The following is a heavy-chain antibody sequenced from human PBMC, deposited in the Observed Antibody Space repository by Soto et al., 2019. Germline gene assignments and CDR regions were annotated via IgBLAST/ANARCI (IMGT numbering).Heavy chain of an antibody. CDR1: GGSISNYY. D-gene: IGHD3-22*01. V-gene: IGHV4-59*01. CDR3: ARSVPHYDSNGYREYVTH. CDR2: IYYSGST. Sequence: PSETLSLTCTVSGGSISNYYWSWIRQSPGKGLEWIGYIYYSGSTNYNPSLKSRVTISIDTSKNQFSLILNSVTAADTAVYYCARSVPHYDSNGYREYVTHWGQGTLVTVS. J-gene: IGHJ1*01.